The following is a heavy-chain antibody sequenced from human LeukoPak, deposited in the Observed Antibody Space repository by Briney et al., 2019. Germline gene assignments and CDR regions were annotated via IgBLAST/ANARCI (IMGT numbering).Heavy chain of an antibody. CDR3: AKGPERTYGYDVYYMDV. CDR1: GFRFSSYS. J-gene: IGHJ6*03. Sequence: GGSLRLSCAVSGFRFSSYSMNWVRQAPGKGLEWVSYISSSSSTMYYADSVKGRFTISRDNAKNSLYLQMNSLRPEDTAVYYCAKGPERTYGYDVYYMDVWGRGTAVIVSS. V-gene: IGHV3-48*01. CDR2: ISSSSSTM. D-gene: IGHD5-18*01.